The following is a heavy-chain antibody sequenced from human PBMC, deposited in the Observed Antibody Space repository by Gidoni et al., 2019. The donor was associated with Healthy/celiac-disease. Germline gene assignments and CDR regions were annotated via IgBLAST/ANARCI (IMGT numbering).Heavy chain of an antibody. CDR1: GFTFSSYG. Sequence: QVQLVESGGGVVQPGRSLRLSCAASGFTFSSYGMHWVRQAPGKGLEWVAVIAYDGSNKYYADSVKGRFTISRDNSKNTLYLQTNSLRAEDTAVYYCAKTSSGSNSAPHFDYWGQGTLVTVSS. CDR2: IAYDGSNK. V-gene: IGHV3-30*18. D-gene: IGHD1-26*01. CDR3: AKTSSGSNSAPHFDY. J-gene: IGHJ4*02.